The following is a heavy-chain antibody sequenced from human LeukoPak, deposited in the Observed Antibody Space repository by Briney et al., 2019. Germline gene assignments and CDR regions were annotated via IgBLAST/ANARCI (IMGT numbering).Heavy chain of an antibody. V-gene: IGHV4-4*07. D-gene: IGHD5-18*01. CDR3: ARDRMDTNWFDP. CDR1: GGSISSYY. Sequence: SETLSLTCTVSGGSISSYYWSWIRQPAGKGLEWIGRIYTSGTHNYNPSLKSRVTMSLDTFKNQSSLKLSSVTAADTAVYYCARDRMDTNWFDPWGQGTLVTVSS. CDR2: IYTSGTH. J-gene: IGHJ5*02.